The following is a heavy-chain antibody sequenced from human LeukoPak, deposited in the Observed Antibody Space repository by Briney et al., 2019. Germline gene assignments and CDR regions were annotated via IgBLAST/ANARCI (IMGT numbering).Heavy chain of an antibody. V-gene: IGHV4-31*03. CDR3: ARETLNSRRIDY. CDR1: GGSISSGGYY. CDR2: TYYSGST. D-gene: IGHD5-24*01. Sequence: PSETLSLTCTVSGGSISSGGYYWSWIRQHPGKGLEWLGYTYYSGSTYYNPSLKSRVTISVDTSKNQFSLKLSSVTAADTAVYYCARETLNSRRIDYWGQGTLVTVSS. J-gene: IGHJ4*02.